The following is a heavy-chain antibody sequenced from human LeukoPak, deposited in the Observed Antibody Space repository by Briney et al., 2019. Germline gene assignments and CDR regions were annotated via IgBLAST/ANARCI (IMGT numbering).Heavy chain of an antibody. CDR2: ILQSGDT. V-gene: IGHV4-34*12. D-gene: IGHD3-10*01. CDR1: GGSFDDYY. J-gene: IGHJ6*04. Sequence: SETLSLTCAIYGGSFDDYYWSWIRQSPGKGLEWIAEILQSGDTNYNPSLKSRVTISLDTSKNQFSLKLMSVTAADTAVYYCASLMQGSGSYSNYYYGIDVWGKGTTVIVSS. CDR3: ASLMQGSGSYSNYYYGIDV.